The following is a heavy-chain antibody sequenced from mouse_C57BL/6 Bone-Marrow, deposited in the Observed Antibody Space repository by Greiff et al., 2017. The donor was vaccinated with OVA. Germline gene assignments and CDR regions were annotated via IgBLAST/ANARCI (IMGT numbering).Heavy chain of an antibody. Sequence: QVQLQQPGAELVKPGASVKLSCKASGYTFTSYWMHWVKQRPGQGLEWIGMIHPNSGSTNYNEKFKSKATLTVDKSSSTPYMQLSSLTSEDSAVYYCARPTDLLWLRRLYYYAMDYWGQGTSVTVSS. CDR3: ARPTDLLWLRRLYYYAMDY. CDR1: GYTFTSYW. J-gene: IGHJ4*01. V-gene: IGHV1-64*01. CDR2: IHPNSGST. D-gene: IGHD2-2*01.